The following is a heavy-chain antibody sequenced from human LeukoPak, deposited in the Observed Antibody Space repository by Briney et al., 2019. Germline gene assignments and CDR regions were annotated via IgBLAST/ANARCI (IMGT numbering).Heavy chain of an antibody. CDR2: IYYSGST. CDR1: GGSVSSGSYY. V-gene: IGHV4-31*03. J-gene: IGHJ4*02. Sequence: PSETLSLTCTVSGGSVSSGSYYWSWIRQPPGKGLEWIGYIYYSGSTYYNPSLKSRVTISVDTSKNQFSLKLSSVTAADTAVYYCARGNYGDYRFDYWGQGTLVTVSS. CDR3: ARGNYGDYRFDY. D-gene: IGHD4-17*01.